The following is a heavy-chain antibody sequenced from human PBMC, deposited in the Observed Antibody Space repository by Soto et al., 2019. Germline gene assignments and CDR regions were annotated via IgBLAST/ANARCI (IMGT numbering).Heavy chain of an antibody. CDR2: IYYSGST. V-gene: IGHV4-61*08. D-gene: IGHD3-22*01. J-gene: IGHJ4*02. CDR3: ARQYRNYDINY. Sequence: PSETLSLTCAVSGGSISSGGYSWSWIRQPPGKGLEWIGYIYYSGSTNYNPSLKSRVTISVDTSKNQFSLKLSSVTAADTAVYYCARQYRNYDINYWGQGTLVTVSS. CDR1: GGSISSGGYS.